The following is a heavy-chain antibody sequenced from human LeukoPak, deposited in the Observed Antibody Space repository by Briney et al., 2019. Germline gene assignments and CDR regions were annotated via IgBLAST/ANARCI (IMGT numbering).Heavy chain of an antibody. D-gene: IGHD3-22*01. J-gene: IGHJ4*02. CDR3: ARGLNYYDSIYFDY. V-gene: IGHV4-30-2*01. CDR2: IYHSGST. Sequence: PPQTLSLTCTVSGGSISSGGYYWSWIRQPPGKGLEWIGYIYHSGSTYYNPSLKSRVTISVDTSKNQFSLKLSSVTAADTAVYYCARGLNYYDSIYFDYWGQGTLVTVSS. CDR1: GGSISSGGYY.